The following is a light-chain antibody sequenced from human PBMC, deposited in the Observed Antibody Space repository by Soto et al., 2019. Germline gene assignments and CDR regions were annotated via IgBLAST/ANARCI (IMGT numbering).Light chain of an antibody. CDR2: KDT. J-gene: IGLJ1*01. CDR1: ALTKQY. CDR3: QSANSSGVYTV. Sequence: YELTQSPSVSVSPGQTARLTCSGDALTKQYAHWYQQRPGQAPILVIYKDTERPSGIPERFSGSTSGTTVTLTINAVQAEDEADYYCQSANSSGVYTVFGAGTKVTVL. V-gene: IGLV3-25*02.